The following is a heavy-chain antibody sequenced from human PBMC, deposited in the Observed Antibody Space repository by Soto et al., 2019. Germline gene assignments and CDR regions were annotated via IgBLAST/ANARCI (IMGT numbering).Heavy chain of an antibody. CDR1: GFTFSSYA. CDR3: AKDSGEFPLVGATLPPYFDY. J-gene: IGHJ4*02. CDR2: ISGSGGST. D-gene: IGHD1-26*01. V-gene: IGHV3-23*01. Sequence: EVQLLESGGGLVQPGGSLRLSCAASGFTFSSYAMSWVRQAPGKGLEWVSAISGSGGSTYYADSVKGRFTISRDNSKNTLYLQMNSLRAEDTAVYYCAKDSGEFPLVGATLPPYFDYWGQGTLVTVSS.